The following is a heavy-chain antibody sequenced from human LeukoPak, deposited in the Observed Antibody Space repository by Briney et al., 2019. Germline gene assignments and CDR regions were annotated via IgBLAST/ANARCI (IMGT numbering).Heavy chain of an antibody. CDR2: IYPGDSET. Sequence: GESLKISCKGSGYTFSTYWTGWVRQMPGKGLEWLGIIYPGDSETRYSPSFQGQVTISADKPITTAYLQWSSLKASDTAMYYCARQAIVGTAAFDYWGQGSLVTVSS. CDR1: GYTFSTYW. D-gene: IGHD5-12*01. CDR3: ARQAIVGTAAFDY. J-gene: IGHJ4*02. V-gene: IGHV5-51*01.